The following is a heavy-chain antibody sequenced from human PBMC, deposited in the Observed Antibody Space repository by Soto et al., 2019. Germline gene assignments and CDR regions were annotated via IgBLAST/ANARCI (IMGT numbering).Heavy chain of an antibody. V-gene: IGHV3-23*01. J-gene: IGHJ4*02. Sequence: EVQLLESGGGLVQPGGSLRLSCAASGFTFSSYAMSWVRQAPGKGLEWVSGISGSGGSTYYADSVKGRFTISRDNSKNTVYLQMNSLRAEDTAVYYCAKEVAYGDYFDYWGQGTLVTVSS. CDR2: ISGSGGST. D-gene: IGHD2-15*01. CDR3: AKEVAYGDYFDY. CDR1: GFTFSSYA.